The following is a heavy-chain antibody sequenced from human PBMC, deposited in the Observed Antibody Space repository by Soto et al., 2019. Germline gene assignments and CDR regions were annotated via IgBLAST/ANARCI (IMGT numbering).Heavy chain of an antibody. D-gene: IGHD6-19*01. CDR2: ITYDGGSE. CDR3: AKEQSSGYYRVVDY. CDR1: GFTLSSCG. V-gene: IGHV3-30*18. Sequence: QVQVVESGGGVVQPGRSLRLSCAASGFTLSSCGMHWVRQAPGKGLEWVGVITYDGGSEHYADFVKGRFTISRDSSENTVYLQMNGLRVEDSAVYYCAKEQSSGYYRVVDYWGQGTLVTVSS. J-gene: IGHJ4*02.